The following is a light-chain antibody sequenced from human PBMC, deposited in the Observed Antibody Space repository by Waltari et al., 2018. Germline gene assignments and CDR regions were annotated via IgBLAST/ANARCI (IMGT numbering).Light chain of an antibody. CDR2: WAS. Sequence: DIVMTQSPDSLAVSLGERATINCKSSQSVLYSSDNKNYLGWYQQKPGHPPKLLISWASTRESGVPDRFSGSESGTDFTLTISSLQAEDVAVYYCQQYYSDPNNFGQGTKLEIE. CDR1: QSVLYSSDNKNY. V-gene: IGKV4-1*01. J-gene: IGKJ2*01. CDR3: QQYYSDPNN.